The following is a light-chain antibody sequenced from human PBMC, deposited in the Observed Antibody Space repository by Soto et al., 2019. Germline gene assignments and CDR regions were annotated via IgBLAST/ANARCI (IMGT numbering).Light chain of an antibody. CDR2: GES. CDR1: QSVSSNY. CDR3: QQYGSSPQT. J-gene: IGKJ2*01. Sequence: EIVLTQSPGTLSLSPGERATLSCRASQSVSSNYLAWYQQKPGQAPRLITYGESSRATGIPDRFSGSGSGTDFTLTISRLEPEDFAVYYCQQYGSSPQTFGQGTKLEIK. V-gene: IGKV3-20*01.